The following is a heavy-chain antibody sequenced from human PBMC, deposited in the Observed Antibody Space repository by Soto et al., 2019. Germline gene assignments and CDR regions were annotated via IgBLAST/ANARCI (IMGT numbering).Heavy chain of an antibody. Sequence: GGSLRLSCAASGFTFGSYAMSWVRQAPGKGLEWVSAISGSGGSTYYADSVKGRFTISRDNSKNTLYLQMNSLRAEDTAVYYCAKDDYDSSGYYSPFDYWGQGTLVTVSS. CDR1: GFTFGSYA. CDR2: ISGSGGST. V-gene: IGHV3-23*01. CDR3: AKDDYDSSGYYSPFDY. J-gene: IGHJ4*02. D-gene: IGHD3-22*01.